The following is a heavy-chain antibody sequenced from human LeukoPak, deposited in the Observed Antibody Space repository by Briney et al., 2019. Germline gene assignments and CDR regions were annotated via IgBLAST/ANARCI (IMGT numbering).Heavy chain of an antibody. CDR3: ARDLTNLRGVSPIDY. CDR1: GYTFTGYY. V-gene: IGHV1-2*06. D-gene: IGHD3-10*01. J-gene: IGHJ4*02. Sequence: ASVKVSCKASGYTFTGYYMHWVRQAPGQGLEWMGRINPNSGGTNYAQKFQGRVTMTRDTSISTAYMELSRLRSDDTAVYYCARDLTNLRGVSPIDYWGQGTLVTVSS. CDR2: INPNSGGT.